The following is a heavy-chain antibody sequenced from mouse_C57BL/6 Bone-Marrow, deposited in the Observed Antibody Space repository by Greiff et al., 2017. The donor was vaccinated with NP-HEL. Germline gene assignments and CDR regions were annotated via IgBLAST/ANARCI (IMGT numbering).Heavy chain of an antibody. CDR2: ISDGGSYT. D-gene: IGHD4-1*01. Sequence: EVQLVESGGGLVKPGGSLKLSCAASGFTFSSYAMSWVRQTPEKRLEWVATISDGGSYTYYPDNVKGRFTISRDNAKNNLYLQMSHLKSEDTAMYYCARDTGLGRTWFADWGQGTLVTVSA. V-gene: IGHV5-4*01. CDR3: ARDTGLGRTWFAD. CDR1: GFTFSSYA. J-gene: IGHJ3*01.